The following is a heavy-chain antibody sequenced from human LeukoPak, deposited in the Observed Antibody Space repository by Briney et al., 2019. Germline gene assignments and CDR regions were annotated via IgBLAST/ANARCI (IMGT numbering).Heavy chain of an antibody. CDR2: ISWNSGSI. Sequence: GGSLRLSCAVSGFTFDDYAMHWVRQAPGKGLEWVSGISWNSGSIDYADSVKGRFTISRDNAKNSLYLQMNSLRAEDTALYYCAKGASIAVAGTLDYWGQGTLVTVSS. CDR3: AKGASIAVAGTLDY. CDR1: GFTFDDYA. D-gene: IGHD6-19*01. V-gene: IGHV3-9*01. J-gene: IGHJ4*02.